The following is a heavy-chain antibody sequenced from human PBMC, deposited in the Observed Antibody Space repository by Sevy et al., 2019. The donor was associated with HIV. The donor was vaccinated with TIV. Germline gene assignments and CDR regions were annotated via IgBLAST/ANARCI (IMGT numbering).Heavy chain of an antibody. CDR3: AKDLIAVAGTPNWFDP. J-gene: IGHJ5*02. Sequence: GGSLRLSCAASGLTFSSYAMSWVRQAPGKGLEWVSAISGSGGSTYYADSVKGRFTISRDNSKNTLYLQMNSLRAEDTAVYYCAKDLIAVAGTPNWFDPWGQGTLVTVSS. CDR1: GLTFSSYA. CDR2: ISGSGGST. D-gene: IGHD6-19*01. V-gene: IGHV3-23*01.